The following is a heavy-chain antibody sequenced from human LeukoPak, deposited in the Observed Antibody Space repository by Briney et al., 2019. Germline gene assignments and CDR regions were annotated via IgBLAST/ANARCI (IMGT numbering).Heavy chain of an antibody. J-gene: IGHJ2*01. Sequence: GGSLRLSRAASGFTFSDYYMSWIRQAPGKGLEWVSYISSSGSTIYYADSVKGRFTISRDNAKNSLYLQMNSLRAEDTAVYYCAKTYDYGDYGADWYFDLWGRGTLVTVSS. CDR2: ISSSGSTI. CDR3: AKTYDYGDYGADWYFDL. D-gene: IGHD4-17*01. CDR1: GFTFSDYY. V-gene: IGHV3-11*01.